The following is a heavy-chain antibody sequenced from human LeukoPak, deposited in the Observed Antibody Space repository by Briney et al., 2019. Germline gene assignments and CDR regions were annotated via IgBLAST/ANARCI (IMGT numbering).Heavy chain of an antibody. V-gene: IGHV4-59*01. J-gene: IGHJ5*02. CDR3: ARHRYYYDSSGYYYQP. CDR1: GASISSYY. Sequence: SETLSLTCTVSGASISSYYWSWIRQPPGKGLEWIGYIYYSGSTNYNPSLKSRVTISVDTSRNQFSLRLSSVTAADTAVYYCARHRYYYDSSGYYYQPWGQGTLVTVSS. CDR2: IYYSGST. D-gene: IGHD3-22*01.